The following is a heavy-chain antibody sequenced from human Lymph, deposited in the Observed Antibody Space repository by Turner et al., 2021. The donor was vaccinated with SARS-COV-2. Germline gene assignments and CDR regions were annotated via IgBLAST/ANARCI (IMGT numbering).Heavy chain of an antibody. CDR1: GFPFSYYW. CDR3: ARMGSSSWYFDY. Sequence: EVQLVESGGGVVQTGGCLRLTCAASGFPFSYYWMSWVRQAPGKGLEWVANINQDGSEKYYVDSVKGRFTISRDNAKNSLFLQMNSLRAEDTAVYYCARMGSSSWYFDYWGQGTLVTVSS. D-gene: IGHD1-26*01. V-gene: IGHV3-7*01. CDR2: INQDGSEK. J-gene: IGHJ4*02.